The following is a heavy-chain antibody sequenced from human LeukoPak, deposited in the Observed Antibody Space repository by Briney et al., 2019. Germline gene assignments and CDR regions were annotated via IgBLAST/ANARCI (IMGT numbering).Heavy chain of an antibody. CDR2: INHSGST. CDR1: GGSFSGYY. J-gene: IGHJ4*02. V-gene: IGHV4-34*01. CDR3: ARHTFRYYYDSSGYRHDY. Sequence: SETLSLTCAVYGGSFSGYYWSWIRQPPGKGLEWIGEINHSGSTNYNPSLKSRVTISVDTSKNQFSLKLSSVTAADTAVYYCARHTFRYYYDSSGYRHDYWGQGTLVTVSS. D-gene: IGHD3-22*01.